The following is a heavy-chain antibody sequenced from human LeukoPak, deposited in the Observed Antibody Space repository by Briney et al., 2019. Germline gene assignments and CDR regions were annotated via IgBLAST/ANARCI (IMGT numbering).Heavy chain of an antibody. V-gene: IGHV4-34*01. CDR3: ARYSRLARKYYFDY. CDR2: INHSGST. CDR1: GGSFSGYY. D-gene: IGHD2-15*01. Sequence: PSETLSLTCAVYGGSFSGYYWSWIRQPPGKGLEWIGEINHSGSTNYNPSLKSRVTISVDTSKNQFSLKLSSVTAADTAVYYCARYSRLARKYYFDYWGQGTLVTVSS. J-gene: IGHJ4*02.